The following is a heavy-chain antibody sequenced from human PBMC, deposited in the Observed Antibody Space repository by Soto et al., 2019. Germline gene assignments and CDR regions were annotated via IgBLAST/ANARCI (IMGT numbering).Heavy chain of an antibody. J-gene: IGHJ4*02. CDR3: ATDVYVWGSYRPPNFDY. V-gene: IGHV1-24*01. Sequence: QVQLVQSGAEVKKPGASVKVSCKVSGYTLTELSMHWVRQAPGKGLEWMGGFDPEDGETIYAQKLQGGVTMTEDTSTDTAYMELSSLRSEDTAVYYCATDVYVWGSYRPPNFDYWGQGTLVTVSS. CDR1: GYTLTELS. CDR2: FDPEDGET. D-gene: IGHD3-16*02.